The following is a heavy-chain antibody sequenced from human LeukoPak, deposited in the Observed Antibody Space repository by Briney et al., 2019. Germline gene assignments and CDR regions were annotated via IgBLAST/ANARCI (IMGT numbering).Heavy chain of an antibody. D-gene: IGHD1-26*01. CDR3: ARGRGGIAYHYYYGMDV. J-gene: IGHJ6*02. V-gene: IGHV1-2*02. Sequence: RASVKVSCKASGYTFTGYYMHWVRQAPGQGLEWMGWINPNSGGTNYAQKFQGRVTMTRDTSISTAYMELSRLRSDDTAVYYCARGRGGIAYHYYYGMDVWGQGTTVTVSS. CDR2: INPNSGGT. CDR1: GYTFTGYY.